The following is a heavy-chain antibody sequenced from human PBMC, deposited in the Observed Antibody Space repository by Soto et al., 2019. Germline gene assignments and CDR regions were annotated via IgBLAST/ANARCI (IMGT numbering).Heavy chain of an antibody. D-gene: IGHD6-6*01. Sequence: GGSLRLSCAASGFTFSDYYMTWIRQAPGSGLEWVSYISSSSGTISYANSVRGRFTISRDNAENSVYLQMDSLRADDTAVYYCARQAARNYIDSWGQGNSVTVSS. CDR3: ARQAARNYIDS. CDR2: ISSSSGTI. J-gene: IGHJ4*02. V-gene: IGHV3-11*01. CDR1: GFTFSDYY.